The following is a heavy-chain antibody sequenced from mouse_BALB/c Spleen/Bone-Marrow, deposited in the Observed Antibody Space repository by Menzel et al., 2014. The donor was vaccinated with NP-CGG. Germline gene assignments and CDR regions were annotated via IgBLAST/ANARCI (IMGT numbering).Heavy chain of an antibody. D-gene: IGHD2-3*01. CDR2: INPNNGGT. V-gene: IGHV1-18*01. Sequence: EVQLQQSGPELVKPGASVKISCKTSGYTFTEYTMHWVKQSHGKSLGWIGSINPNNGGTNYNQKLKGKATLTVDKSSSTAYMEFRSLTSEDSAVYYCARGDGYYVYAMDYWGQGTSVTVSS. CDR3: ARGDGYYVYAMDY. CDR1: GYTFTEYT. J-gene: IGHJ4*01.